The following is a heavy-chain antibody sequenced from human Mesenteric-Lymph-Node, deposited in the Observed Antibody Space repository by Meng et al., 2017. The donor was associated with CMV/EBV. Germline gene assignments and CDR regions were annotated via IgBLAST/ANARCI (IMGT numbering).Heavy chain of an antibody. CDR1: GYTFVNYG. V-gene: IGHV1-18*01. J-gene: IGHJ4*02. Sequence: ASVKVSCKASGYTFVNYGISWVRQAPGQGLEWMGWISTYNGNTKYGQNFQDRVTMTTDTSTSTAYMELRSLRSDDTAVYYCARVSDSSGLDYWGQGTLVTVSS. D-gene: IGHD3-22*01. CDR2: ISTYNGNT. CDR3: ARVSDSSGLDY.